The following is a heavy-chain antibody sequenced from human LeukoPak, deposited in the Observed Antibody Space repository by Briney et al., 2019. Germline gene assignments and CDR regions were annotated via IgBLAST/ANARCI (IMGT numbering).Heavy chain of an antibody. J-gene: IGHJ3*02. V-gene: IGHV3-33*01. CDR1: GFTFSSYG. CDR2: IWYDGSNT. D-gene: IGHD4-23*01. CDR3: ARGTFYGGNSPFAFGI. Sequence: GGSLRLSCAASGFTFSSYGMHWVRQAPGKGLEWVAMIWYDGSNTYYADSVKGRFTISRDNSKNTLFLQMDSLRAEDTAVYYCARGTFYGGNSPFAFGIWGQGTMVTVSS.